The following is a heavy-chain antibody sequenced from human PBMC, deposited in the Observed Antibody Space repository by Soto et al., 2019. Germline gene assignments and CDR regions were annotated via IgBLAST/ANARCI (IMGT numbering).Heavy chain of an antibody. D-gene: IGHD6-6*01. CDR1: GGSISSGGYY. J-gene: IGHJ4*02. Sequence: QVQLQESGPGLVKPSQTLSLTCTVSGGSISSGGYYWSWIRQHPGKGLEWIGYIYYSGSTYYNPSLKSRVTLSVDTSKNQFALKLSSVTAADTAVYYCAGGVGSSPVDYWGQGTLVTVSS. CDR2: IYYSGST. CDR3: AGGVGSSPVDY. V-gene: IGHV4-31*03.